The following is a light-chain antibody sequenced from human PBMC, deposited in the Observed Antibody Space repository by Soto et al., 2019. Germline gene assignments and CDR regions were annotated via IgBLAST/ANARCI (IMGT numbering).Light chain of an antibody. Sequence: DIQMTQSPSTLSGSVGDRVTITCRASQTISSWLAWYQQKPGKAPKLLIYDASNLESGVPSRFSGSGSGTDFTLTISHLQPDDSATYYCQQYENYWTFGQGTKV. CDR3: QQYENYWT. CDR2: DAS. J-gene: IGKJ1*01. V-gene: IGKV1-5*01. CDR1: QTISSW.